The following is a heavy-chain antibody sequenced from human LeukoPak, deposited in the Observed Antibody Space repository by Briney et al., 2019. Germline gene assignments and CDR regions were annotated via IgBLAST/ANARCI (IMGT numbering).Heavy chain of an antibody. CDR3: ARCENDVVVETAMIVGYYYGMDV. Sequence: GGSLRLSCTTSTFIFSDYYMDWLRQAPGKGLVWVSRINADGSSTTYADSVKGRFTISRDNAKNTLYLQMNSLRAEDTAVYYCARCENDVVVETAMIVGYYYGMDVWGQGTTVTVSS. J-gene: IGHJ6*02. CDR2: INADGSST. V-gene: IGHV3-74*01. CDR1: TFIFSDYY. D-gene: IGHD2-21*02.